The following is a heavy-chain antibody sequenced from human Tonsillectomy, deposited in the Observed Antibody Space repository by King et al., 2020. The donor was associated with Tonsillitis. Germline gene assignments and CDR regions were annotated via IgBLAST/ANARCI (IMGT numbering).Heavy chain of an antibody. CDR1: GYTFTDHN. Sequence: VQLVQSGAEVKKPGASVKVSCKASGYTFTDHNIHWVRQAPGQGLEWSGWIIPNSGATNVAQKFLGRFTMTRETSSSTINMEVSRLTSVDTAVYYLAGAKGYRSRRDGMDVWGQGTTVT. D-gene: IGHD6-13*01. CDR2: IIPNSGAT. V-gene: IGHV1-2*02. CDR3: AGAKGYRSRRDGMDV. J-gene: IGHJ6*02.